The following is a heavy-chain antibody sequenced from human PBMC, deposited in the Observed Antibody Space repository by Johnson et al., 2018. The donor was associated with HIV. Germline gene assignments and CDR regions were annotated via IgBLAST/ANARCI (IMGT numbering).Heavy chain of an antibody. Sequence: QVQLVESGGGVVQPGKSLRLSCAASGFTFSSYGMHWVRQAPGKGLEWVAVIWYDGSQKYYADSVKGRFTISRDNAKNSLYLQMNSLRAEDTAVYYCARDRYCSGGSCYLRSRADAFDIWGQGTMVTVSS. V-gene: IGHV3-33*01. J-gene: IGHJ3*02. D-gene: IGHD2-15*01. CDR3: ARDRYCSGGSCYLRSRADAFDI. CDR1: GFTFSSYG. CDR2: IWYDGSQK.